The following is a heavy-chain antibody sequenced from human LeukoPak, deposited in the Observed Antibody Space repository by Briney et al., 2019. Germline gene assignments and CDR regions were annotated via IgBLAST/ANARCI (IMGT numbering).Heavy chain of an antibody. V-gene: IGHV3-9*01. D-gene: IGHD3-3*02. CDR3: AKFEGRWSAHHFYGMDV. CDR1: GFTFDDYA. CDR2: ISWNSGSI. Sequence: GGSLRLSCAASGFTFDDYAMHWVRQAPGKGLEWVSGISWNSGSIGYADSVKGRFTISGDNAKNSLYLQMNSLRAEDTALYYCAKFEGRWSAHHFYGMDVWGQGTTVTVSS. J-gene: IGHJ6*02.